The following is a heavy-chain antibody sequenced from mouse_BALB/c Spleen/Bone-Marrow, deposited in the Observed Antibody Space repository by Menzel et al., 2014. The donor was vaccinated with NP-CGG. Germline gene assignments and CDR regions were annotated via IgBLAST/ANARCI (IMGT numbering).Heavy chain of an antibody. CDR1: GFGFXRYW. CDR2: INPDSSTI. J-gene: IGHJ3*01. Sequence: EVQLQQSGGGLVQPGGSLKLSCAASGFGFXRYWMSWVRQAPGKGLEWIGEINPDSSTINYAPSLKDKFILSRDNAKNTLYLQMSKVRSDDTALYYCARLSYYGRFAYWGQGTLVTVSA. V-gene: IGHV4-1*02. D-gene: IGHD1-1*01. CDR3: ARLSYYGRFAY.